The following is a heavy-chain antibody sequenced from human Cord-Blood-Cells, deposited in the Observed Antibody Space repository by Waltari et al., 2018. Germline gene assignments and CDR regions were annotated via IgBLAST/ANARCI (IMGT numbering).Heavy chain of an antibody. D-gene: IGHD5-18*01. J-gene: IGHJ5*02. V-gene: IGHV1-69*06. Sequence: QVQLVQTGAAVKKPGSSVTVSCQASGGTCSSYAFSWVRPAPGQGLEWMGGIIPIFGTANYAQKFQGRVTIPADKSTSTAYMELSSLRSEDTAVYYCAREKGGYSYGYDWFDPWGQGTLVTVSS. CDR3: AREKGGYSYGYDWFDP. CDR1: GGTCSSYA. CDR2: IIPIFGTA.